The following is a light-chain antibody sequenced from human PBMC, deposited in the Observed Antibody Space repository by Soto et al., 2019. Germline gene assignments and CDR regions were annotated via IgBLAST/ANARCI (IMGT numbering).Light chain of an antibody. CDR3: PAADSFPPPT. CDR2: AAD. Sequence: DIQMTQSPSSVSASVGDRVTSTCRSSEDISTWLAWYQQKPAKAPKLMISAADSLQSGVPSRSSGSGPGTDFTPPIRRLQPADFAPSHRPAADSFPPPTVGQGTRPEVK. V-gene: IGKV1-12*01. J-gene: IGKJ5*01. CDR1: EDISTW.